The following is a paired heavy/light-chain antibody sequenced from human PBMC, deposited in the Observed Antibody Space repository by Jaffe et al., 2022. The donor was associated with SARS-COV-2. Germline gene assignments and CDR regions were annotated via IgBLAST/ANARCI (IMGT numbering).Heavy chain of an antibody. CDR1: GGSMSSSDYT. CDR3: ARRPDYLGWRT. D-gene: IGHD3-3*01. V-gene: IGHV4-39*01. Sequence: QLQLQESGPGLVKPSETLSLTCTVSGGSMSSSDYTWGCIRQPPGKGLEWIGSFYYSGNTYYNPSLKSRVTFSVDTSKNQFSMKLSSVTAADTAVYYCARRPDYLGWRTWGQGTLVTVS. CDR2: FYYSGNT. J-gene: IGHJ5*02.
Light chain of an antibody. V-gene: IGKV1-5*03. CDR2: QAS. J-gene: IGKJ4*01. Sequence: DIQMTQSPSTLSASVGDRVTITCRASQSLSSWLAWYRQKPGKAPELLIYQASTLETGVPSRFSGSGSGTEFSLTISSLQPDDFATYYCQQYHSYPLTFGGGTKVEIK. CDR1: QSLSSW. CDR3: QQYHSYPLT.